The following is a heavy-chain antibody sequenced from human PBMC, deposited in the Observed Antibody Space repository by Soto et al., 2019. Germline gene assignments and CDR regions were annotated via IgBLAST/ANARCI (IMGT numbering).Heavy chain of an antibody. CDR3: AGEGPPPSADRRVDF. CDR2: VSYTGAT. V-gene: IGHV4-59*01. Sequence: PSETLSLTCTVSGGPITDYYWGWIRQPPGKGLEWIGYVSYTGATNYSPSLQSRVSILLDTSKNQFSLRLDSVTAADTAIYFCAGEGPPPSADRRVDFWGQGTQVTVSS. CDR1: GGPITDYY. J-gene: IGHJ4*02.